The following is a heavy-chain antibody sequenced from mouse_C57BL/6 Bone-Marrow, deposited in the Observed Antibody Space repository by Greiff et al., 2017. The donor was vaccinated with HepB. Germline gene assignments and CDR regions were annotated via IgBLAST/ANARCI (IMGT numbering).Heavy chain of an antibody. Sequence: VQLQQSGPGLVAPSQSLSITCTVSGFSLTSYAISWVRQPPGKGLEWLGVIWTGGGTNYNSALKSRLSISKDNSKSQVFLKMNRLQTDDTARYYCARIMITTNYYAMDYWGQGTSVTVSS. J-gene: IGHJ4*01. D-gene: IGHD2-4*01. V-gene: IGHV2-9-1*01. CDR2: IWTGGGT. CDR1: GFSLTSYA. CDR3: ARIMITTNYYAMDY.